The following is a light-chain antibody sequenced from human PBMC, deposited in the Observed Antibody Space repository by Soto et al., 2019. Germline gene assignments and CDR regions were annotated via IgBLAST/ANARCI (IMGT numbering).Light chain of an antibody. CDR1: SSDVGGYNY. J-gene: IGLJ1*01. V-gene: IGLV2-8*01. CDR3: SSYAGTHIV. CDR2: EIS. Sequence: QSALTQPPSASGSPGQSVAISCTGTSSDVGGYNYVSWYQQHPGKAPKLMIYEISKRPSGVPDRFSGSKSGNTASLTVSGRQPEDEADYYCSSYAGTHIVFGTGTKLTVL.